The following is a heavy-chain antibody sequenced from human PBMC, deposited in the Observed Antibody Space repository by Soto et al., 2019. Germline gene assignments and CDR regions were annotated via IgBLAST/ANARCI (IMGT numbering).Heavy chain of an antibody. D-gene: IGHD1-1*01. CDR3: ARHYPIGNNWNYFDY. CDR2: IFYTGST. CDR1: DGSISSYY. V-gene: IGHV4-59*08. Sequence: SETLSLTCTVSDGSISSYYWGWIRQPPGKGLEWIGYIFYTGSTNYNPSLKSRVTISVDTSKNQFSLKLSSVTAADTAAYYCARHYPIGNNWNYFDYWGQGTLVTVSS. J-gene: IGHJ4*02.